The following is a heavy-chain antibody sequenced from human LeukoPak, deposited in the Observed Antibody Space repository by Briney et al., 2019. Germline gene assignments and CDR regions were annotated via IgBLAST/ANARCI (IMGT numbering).Heavy chain of an antibody. CDR1: GLSFRGNG. D-gene: IGHD3-10*01. Sequence: PEGSLRLSCAASGLSFRGNGKHWVRQAPGKGLEWMSFIRYDETNYYYADSVKGRFTSSRDNYKNTVYLQMNSLRPEDTAVYYCGICRGRWEILDYWGQGTLVTVSS. V-gene: IGHV3-30*02. CDR2: IRYDETNY. CDR3: GICRGRWEILDY. J-gene: IGHJ4*02.